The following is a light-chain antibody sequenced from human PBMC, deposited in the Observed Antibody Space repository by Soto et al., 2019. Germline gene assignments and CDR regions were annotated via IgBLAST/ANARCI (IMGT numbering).Light chain of an antibody. CDR2: KAS. CDR3: QHYNSYSEA. Sequence: DIQMTHSPSTLSLSLVDRVTITCGASQTISSWLAWYQQKPGKAPKLLIYKASTLKSGVPSRFSGSGSGTEFTLTISSLQPDDFATYYCQHYNSYSEAFGQGTKVDIK. J-gene: IGKJ1*01. CDR1: QTISSW. V-gene: IGKV1-5*03.